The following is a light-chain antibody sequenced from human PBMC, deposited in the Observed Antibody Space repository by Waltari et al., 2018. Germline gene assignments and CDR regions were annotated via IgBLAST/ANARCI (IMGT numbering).Light chain of an antibody. J-gene: IGLJ2*01. CDR3: AAWDDSLKTVI. CDR2: SNN. Sequence: QSVLTQPPSASGTPGPRVTISCSGRSSNIGSNTVNWYQQLPGTAPKLLIYSNNQRPSGVPDRFSGSKSGTSASLAISGLQSEDEADYYCAAWDDSLKTVIFGGGTKLTVL. V-gene: IGLV1-44*01. CDR1: SSNIGSNT.